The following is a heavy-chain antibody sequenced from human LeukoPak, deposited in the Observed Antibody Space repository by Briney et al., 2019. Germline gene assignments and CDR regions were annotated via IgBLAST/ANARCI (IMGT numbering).Heavy chain of an antibody. J-gene: IGHJ4*02. CDR3: ARDRGSYLDY. D-gene: IGHD1-26*01. V-gene: IGHV1-46*01. CDR2: INPSGGST. Sequence: GASVKVSCKASGFTFTRYDINWVRQAPGQGLEWMGIINPSGGSTSYAQKFQSRVTMTRDTSTSTVYMELSSLRSEDTAVYYCARDRGSYLDYWGQGTLVTVSS. CDR1: GFTFTRYD.